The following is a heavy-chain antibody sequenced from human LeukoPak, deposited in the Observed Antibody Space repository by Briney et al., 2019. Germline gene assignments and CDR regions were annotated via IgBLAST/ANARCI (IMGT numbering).Heavy chain of an antibody. D-gene: IGHD2-15*01. CDR3: ARQKAVVVVAATPDEDYGDYVDYYYYMDV. Sequence: GGSLRLSCAASGFTFSRYWMSWVRQAPGKGLEWVANIKEDGSEKYYVDSVKGRLTIFRDNAKNSLSLQIKSLRAEDTAVYYCARQKAVVVVAATPDEDYGDYVDYYYYMDVWGKGTTVTVSS. V-gene: IGHV3-7*01. CDR2: IKEDGSEK. CDR1: GFTFSRYW. J-gene: IGHJ6*03.